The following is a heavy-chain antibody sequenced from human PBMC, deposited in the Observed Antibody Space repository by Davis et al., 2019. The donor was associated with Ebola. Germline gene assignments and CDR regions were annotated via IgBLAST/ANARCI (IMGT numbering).Heavy chain of an antibody. CDR3: ASDHNYDSSGYNGMDV. CDR2: INHSGST. Sequence: ESLKISCAASGFTFSSYGMHWIRQPPGKGLEWIGEINHSGSTNYNPSLKSRVTISVDTSKNQFSLKLSSVTAADTAVYYCASDHNYDSSGYNGMDVWGQGTTVTVSS. J-gene: IGHJ6*02. CDR1: GFTFSSYG. V-gene: IGHV4-34*01. D-gene: IGHD3-22*01.